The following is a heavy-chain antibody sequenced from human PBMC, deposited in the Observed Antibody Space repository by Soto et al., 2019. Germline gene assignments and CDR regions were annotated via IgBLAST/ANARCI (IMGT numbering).Heavy chain of an antibody. CDR2: IYTSGST. CDR1: GGSISSYY. D-gene: IGHD3-22*01. CDR3: ARDLGYYYDSSGPPGAFDI. J-gene: IGHJ3*02. V-gene: IGHV4-4*07. Sequence: SETLSLTCTVSGGSISSYYWSWIRQPAGKGLEWIGRIYTSGSTNYNPSLKSRVTMSVDTSKNQFPLKLSSVTAADTAVYYCARDLGYYYDSSGPPGAFDIWGQGTMVTVS.